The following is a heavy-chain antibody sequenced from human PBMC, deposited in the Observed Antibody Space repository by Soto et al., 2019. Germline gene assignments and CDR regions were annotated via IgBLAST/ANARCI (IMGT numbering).Heavy chain of an antibody. CDR1: RFTFSTYD. CDR3: ARDGSGFHWYFDL. D-gene: IGHD6-19*01. J-gene: IGHJ2*01. Sequence: GGSLRLSCVASRFTFSTYDMHWVRQAPGEGLEWVAVISSDGSYKNYADSVKGRFTISRDTSKNQLSLQVNSVTPEDTAIYFCARDGSGFHWYFDLWGRGTPVTVSS. V-gene: IGHV3-30*03. CDR2: ISSDGSYK.